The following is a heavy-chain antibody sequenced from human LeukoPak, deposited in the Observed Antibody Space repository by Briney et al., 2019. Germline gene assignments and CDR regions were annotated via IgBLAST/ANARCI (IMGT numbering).Heavy chain of an antibody. CDR3: AREILPSSSSYYYYYYGMDV. D-gene: IGHD6-6*01. J-gene: IGHJ6*02. CDR1: GYTFTGYH. V-gene: IGHV1-2*04. CDR2: INPNSGGT. Sequence: GASVKVSCKASGYTFTGYHMHWVRQAPGQGLEWMGWINPNSGGTNYAQKFQGWVTMTRDTSISTAYMELSRLRSDDTAVYYCAREILPSSSSYYYYYYGMDVWGQGTTVTVSS.